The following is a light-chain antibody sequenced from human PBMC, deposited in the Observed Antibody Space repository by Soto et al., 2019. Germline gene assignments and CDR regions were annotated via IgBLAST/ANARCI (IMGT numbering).Light chain of an antibody. Sequence: QSVLTQPASVSGSPGQSITISCTGTSSDVGTYDYVSWYQQHPGKAPKLMIYDVNNRPSGVSNRFSGSKSGSTASLTISGLQAEDEADYYCSSYTSSSTYVFGTGTKVTVL. V-gene: IGLV2-14*03. J-gene: IGLJ1*01. CDR2: DVN. CDR3: SSYTSSSTYV. CDR1: SSDVGTYDY.